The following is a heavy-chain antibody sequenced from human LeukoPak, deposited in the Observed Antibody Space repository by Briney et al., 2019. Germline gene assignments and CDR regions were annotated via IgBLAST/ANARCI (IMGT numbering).Heavy chain of an antibody. D-gene: IGHD3-3*01. J-gene: IGHJ4*02. CDR1: GYTFTSYG. CDR2: ISAYNGNT. V-gene: IGHV1-18*01. Sequence: ASVKVSCTASGYTFTSYGISWVRQAPGQGLEWMGWISAYNGNTNYAQKLQGRATMTTDTSTSTAYMELRSLRPDDTAVYYCARVYYDFWSGPAGLYYFDYWGQGTLVTVSS. CDR3: ARVYYDFWSGPAGLYYFDY.